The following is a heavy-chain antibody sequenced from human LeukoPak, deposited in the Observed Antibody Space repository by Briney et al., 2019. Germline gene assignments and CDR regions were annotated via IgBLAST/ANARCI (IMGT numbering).Heavy chain of an antibody. CDR2: IYNSGSA. CDR1: GVSITTYH. CDR3: ARAPVTGHWYFDL. V-gene: IGHV4-59*01. J-gene: IGHJ2*01. D-gene: IGHD6-19*01. Sequence: SETLSRTCSGSGVSITTYHWSWIRQPPGKGLEWIGYIYNSGSANYKPSLKSRLTISVDTSKNHFSLKLNSVTAADTAVYYCARAPVTGHWYFDLWGRGTLVTVSS.